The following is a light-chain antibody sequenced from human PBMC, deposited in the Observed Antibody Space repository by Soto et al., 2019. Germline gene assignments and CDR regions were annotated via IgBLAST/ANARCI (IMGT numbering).Light chain of an antibody. Sequence: ELVLTQSPGTLSLSPGERATLSCRASQSVSSSYLAWYQQKPGQAPRLLIYGASSRATAIPDRFSGSGSGRDFTLTISRLEPEDFAVYYCQQYGSSPLTFGPGTKVDIK. CDR3: QQYGSSPLT. V-gene: IGKV3-20*01. CDR1: QSVSSSY. CDR2: GAS. J-gene: IGKJ3*01.